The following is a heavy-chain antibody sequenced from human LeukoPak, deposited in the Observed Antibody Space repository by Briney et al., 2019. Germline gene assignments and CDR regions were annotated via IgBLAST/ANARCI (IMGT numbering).Heavy chain of an antibody. Sequence: GGSLRLSCAASGFTFSSYWMHWVRQAPGKGLVWVSRINSDGSSTSYADSVKGRFTISRDNAKNTLYLQMNSLRAEDTAVYCCVRDYITLDYFDYWGQGTLVTVSS. D-gene: IGHD3-10*01. CDR3: VRDYITLDYFDY. V-gene: IGHV3-74*01. J-gene: IGHJ4*02. CDR2: INSDGSST. CDR1: GFTFSSYW.